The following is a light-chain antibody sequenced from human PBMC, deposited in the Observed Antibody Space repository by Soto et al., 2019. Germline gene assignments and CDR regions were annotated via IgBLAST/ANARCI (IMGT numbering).Light chain of an antibody. CDR2: GAS. Sequence: VFTRAPVIPSFSPGVRATLSGRVCQSISASALLWYQQKPGQAPRLLIYGASTRETGIPDRFSGSASGTDFTLTISRLEPEDFAVYYCQQYGSSPWTFGQGTKVDIK. CDR1: QSISASA. CDR3: QQYGSSPWT. V-gene: IGKV3-20*01. J-gene: IGKJ1*01.